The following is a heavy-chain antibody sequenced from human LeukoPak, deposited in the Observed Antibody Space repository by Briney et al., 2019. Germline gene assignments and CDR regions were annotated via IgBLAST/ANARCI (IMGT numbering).Heavy chain of an antibody. CDR1: GGSISSSSYY. V-gene: IGHV4-61*01. J-gene: IGHJ5*02. CDR2: IYYSGST. D-gene: IGHD2-2*02. Sequence: SETLSLTCTVSGGSISSSSYYWSWIRRPPGKGLEWIGYIYYSGSTNYNPSLKSRVTISVDTSKNQFSLKLSSVTAADTAVYYCATVVPAAIGWFDPWGQGTLVTVSS. CDR3: ATVVPAAIGWFDP.